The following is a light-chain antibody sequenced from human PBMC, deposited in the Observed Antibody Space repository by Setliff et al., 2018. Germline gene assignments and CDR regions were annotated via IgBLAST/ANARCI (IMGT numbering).Light chain of an antibody. CDR1: IGDVGAYDF. J-gene: IGLJ1*01. Sequence: QSALTQPASVSGSPGQSITISCSGTIGDVGAYDFVSWYQHHPGKAPKLVIYEVTNRPSGISNRFSGSKSGNSASLIISWLQAEDEADYYCSAYTSSSTYVFGTGTKVTVL. V-gene: IGLV2-14*01. CDR3: SAYTSSSTYV. CDR2: EVT.